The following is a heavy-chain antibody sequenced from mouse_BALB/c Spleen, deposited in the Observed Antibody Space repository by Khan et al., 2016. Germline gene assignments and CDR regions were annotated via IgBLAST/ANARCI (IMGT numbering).Heavy chain of an antibody. CDR3: ARATSRYDGDFDV. CDR2: IDSASGNT. Sequence: EVQLVESGAELVKPGGSLKLSCTASGFNIKSSYMYWVRQTPEKSLEWIGTIDSASGNTYYNHSVQGRVTISADTAKNTLYLQMSSLTSEDTAIYYCARATSRYDGDFDVWGAGTTVTVSA. CDR1: GFNIKSSY. J-gene: IGHJ1*01. D-gene: IGHD2-12*01. V-gene: IGHV5-6*01.